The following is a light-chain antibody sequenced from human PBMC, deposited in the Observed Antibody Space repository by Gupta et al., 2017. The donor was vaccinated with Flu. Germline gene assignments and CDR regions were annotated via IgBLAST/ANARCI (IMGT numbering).Light chain of an antibody. V-gene: IGLV2-14*03. Sequence: QSALTQPASVSGSPGQSITISCTETSSDVGAYNYVAWYQQRPGKAPKLMSSAVSNRPSGVSDRFACSKYCNTAAPITTGRQDEDDADEYCSSDTSGSAIRVVFGGGTKLRVL. J-gene: IGLJ2*01. CDR2: AVS. CDR3: SSDTSGSAIRVV. CDR1: SSDVGAYNY.